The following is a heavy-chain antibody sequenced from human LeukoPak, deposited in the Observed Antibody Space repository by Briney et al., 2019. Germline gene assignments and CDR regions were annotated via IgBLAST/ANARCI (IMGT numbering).Heavy chain of an antibody. V-gene: IGHV4-4*02. D-gene: IGHD2-2*01. CDR3: ARSPTKRVPEDY. J-gene: IGHJ4*02. CDR2: IFHSGST. CDR1: SDSIFTSNW. Sequence: SETLSLTCTVSSDSIFTSNWWSWVRQPPGKGLEWIGQIFHSGSTSYSPSLKSRVTISMDKSKNQISLRLTSVTAADTAVYYCARSPTKRVPEDYWGQGTLVTVSS.